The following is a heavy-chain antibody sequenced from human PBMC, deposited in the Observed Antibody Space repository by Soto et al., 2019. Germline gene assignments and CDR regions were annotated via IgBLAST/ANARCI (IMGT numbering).Heavy chain of an antibody. D-gene: IGHD3-22*01. J-gene: IGHJ4*02. Sequence: QLQLQESGPGLVKPSETLSLTCTVSGGSISSSSYYWGWIRQPPGKGLEWIGSIYYSGSTYYNPSLATRVNTSVDTSGNQFSLKLSSVTAADTAVYYCARSSYYYDGGGNDYWGQGTLVTVSS. CDR1: GGSISSSSYY. CDR3: ARSSYYYDGGGNDY. CDR2: IYYSGST. V-gene: IGHV4-39*01.